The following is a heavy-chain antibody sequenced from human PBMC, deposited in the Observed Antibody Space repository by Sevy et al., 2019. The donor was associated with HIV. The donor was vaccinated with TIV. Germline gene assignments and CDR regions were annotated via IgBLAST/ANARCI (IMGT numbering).Heavy chain of an antibody. Sequence: GGSLRLSCVASRFTFNTYAMHWVRQAPGKGLDWVAFISYDGTNEYYADSVKGRFTISRDNSKNTLYLQMNSLRAEDTAVYYCARDGVSSGWYRGYYFDYWGQGTLVTVSS. CDR2: ISYDGTNE. J-gene: IGHJ4*02. CDR1: RFTFNTYA. CDR3: ARDGVSSGWYRGYYFDY. D-gene: IGHD6-19*01. V-gene: IGHV3-30*04.